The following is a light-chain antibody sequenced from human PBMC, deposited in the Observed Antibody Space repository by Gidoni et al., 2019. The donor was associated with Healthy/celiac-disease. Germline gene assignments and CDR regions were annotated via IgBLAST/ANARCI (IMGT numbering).Light chain of an antibody. V-gene: IGKV1-39*01. CDR2: AAS. J-gene: IGKJ1*01. Sequence: DIQMTQSPSSLSASVGDRVTITCRAIQSISSYLNWYQHKPGKAPKLLIYAASSWQSGVPSRFSGSGSGTDFTLTISSLQPEDFATYYCQQSYSTPWTFGQGTTVEIK. CDR1: QSISSY. CDR3: QQSYSTPWT.